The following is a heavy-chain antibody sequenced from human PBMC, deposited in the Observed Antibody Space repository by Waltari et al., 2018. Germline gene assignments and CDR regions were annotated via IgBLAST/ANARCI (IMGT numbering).Heavy chain of an antibody. J-gene: IGHJ4*02. V-gene: IGHV4-39*01. D-gene: IGHD6-13*01. CDR2: IYYSGST. Sequence: QLQLQESGPGLVKPSETLSLTCTVSGGSISSSSYYWGWIRQPPGKGLEWIGSIYYSGSTYYNPSLRSRVTISVDTSKNQFSLKLSSVTAADTAVYYCARQAAAAYDYWGQGTLVTVSS. CDR3: ARQAAAAYDY. CDR1: GGSISSSSYY.